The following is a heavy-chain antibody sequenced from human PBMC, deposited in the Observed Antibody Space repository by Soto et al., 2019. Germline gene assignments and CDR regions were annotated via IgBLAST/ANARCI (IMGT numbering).Heavy chain of an antibody. CDR2: IYPGDSDT. V-gene: IGHV5-51*01. D-gene: IGHD3-16*01. CDR3: ARGMITFGGPYYYYGMDV. J-gene: IGHJ6*02. Sequence: GESLKISCKGSGYSFTSYWIGWVRQMPGKGLEWMGIIYPGDSDTRYSPSFQGQVTISADKSISTAYLQWSSLKASDTAMYYCARGMITFGGPYYYYGMDVWGQGTTVTVSS. CDR1: GYSFTSYW.